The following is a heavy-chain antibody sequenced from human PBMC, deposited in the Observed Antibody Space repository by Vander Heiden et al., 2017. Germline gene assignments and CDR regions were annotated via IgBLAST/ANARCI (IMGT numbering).Heavy chain of an antibody. CDR1: GFTFSSYG. Sequence: QVQLVESGGGVVQPGRSLRLSCAGSGFTFSSYGMHGVRQAPGKGLEWVAVIWYDGSNKYYADSVKGRFTISRDNSKNTLYLQMNSLRAEDTAVYYCARGVLDYDREIYYYYYGMDVWGQGTTVTVSS. CDR2: IWYDGSNK. D-gene: IGHD3-22*01. V-gene: IGHV3-33*01. J-gene: IGHJ6*02. CDR3: ARGVLDYDREIYYYYYGMDV.